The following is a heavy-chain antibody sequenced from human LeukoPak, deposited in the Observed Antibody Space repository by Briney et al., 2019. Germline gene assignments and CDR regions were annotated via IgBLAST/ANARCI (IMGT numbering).Heavy chain of an antibody. CDR1: GFSISSGYD. CDR2: IYHSGST. D-gene: IGHD3-10*01. V-gene: IGHV4-38-2*01. Sequence: PSETLSLTCGVSGFSISSGYDWGWIRQPPGRGLEWIGTIYHSGSTYYNPSLKSRVTISVDTSKNQFSLKLSSVTAADTAVYYCARHERGVFDYWGQGTLVTVSS. J-gene: IGHJ4*02. CDR3: ARHERGVFDY.